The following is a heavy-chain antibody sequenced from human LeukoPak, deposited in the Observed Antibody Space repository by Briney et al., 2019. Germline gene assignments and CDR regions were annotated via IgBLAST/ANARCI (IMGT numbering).Heavy chain of an antibody. CDR2: ISYDGSNK. J-gene: IGHJ4*02. CDR3: AKVFRVATITLCDY. Sequence: GRSLRLSCAASGFTFSSYGMHWVRQAPGKGLEWVAVISYDGSNKYYADSVKGRFIISRDNSKNTLYLQMNSLRAEDTAVYYCAKVFRVATITLCDYWGQGTLVTVSS. D-gene: IGHD5-12*01. CDR1: GFTFSSYG. V-gene: IGHV3-30*18.